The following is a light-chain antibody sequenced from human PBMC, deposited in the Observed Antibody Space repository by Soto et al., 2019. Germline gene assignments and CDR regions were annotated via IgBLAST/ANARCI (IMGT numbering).Light chain of an antibody. CDR1: SSNIGNNY. J-gene: IGLJ1*01. CDR3: GTWDSSLSAYV. Sequence: QSVFTQPPSVSAAPGQKVTISCSGSSSNIGNNYVSWYQQLPGTAPKLLIYDNNTRPSGIPDRFSGSKSGTSATLGITGLQTGDEADYYCGTWDSSLSAYVFGTGTKLTVL. V-gene: IGLV1-51*01. CDR2: DNN.